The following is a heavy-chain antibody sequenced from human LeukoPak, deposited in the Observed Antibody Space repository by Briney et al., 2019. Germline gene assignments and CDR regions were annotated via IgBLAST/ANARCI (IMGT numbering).Heavy chain of an antibody. CDR2: IWYDGSNK. V-gene: IGHV3-30*02. D-gene: IGHD5-18*01. CDR3: AKDMEAMASHDAFDI. CDR1: GFTFSSYG. J-gene: IGHJ3*02. Sequence: GGSLRLSCAASGFTFSSYGMHWVRQAPGKGLEWVAVIWYDGSNKYYADSVKGRFTISRDNSKNTLYLQMSSLRAEDTALYYCAKDMEAMASHDAFDIWGQGTMVTVSS.